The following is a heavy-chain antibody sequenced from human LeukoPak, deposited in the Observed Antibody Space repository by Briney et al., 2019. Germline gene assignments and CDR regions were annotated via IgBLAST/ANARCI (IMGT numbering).Heavy chain of an antibody. V-gene: IGHV3-30-3*01. CDR3: AREYYYDSSGYYSFFDY. CDR1: GFTFSSYA. D-gene: IGHD3-22*01. CDR2: ISYDGSNK. Sequence: GGSLRLSCAASGFTFSSYAMHWVRQAPGKGLEWVAVISYDGSNKYYADSVKGRFTISRDSSKNTLYLQMNSLRAEDTAVYYCAREYYYDSSGYYSFFDYWGQGTLVIVSS. J-gene: IGHJ4*02.